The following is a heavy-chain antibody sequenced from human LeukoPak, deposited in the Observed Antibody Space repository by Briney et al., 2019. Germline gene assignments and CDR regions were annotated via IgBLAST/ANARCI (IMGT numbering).Heavy chain of an antibody. V-gene: IGHV3-53*04. J-gene: IGHJ4*02. CDR1: GFTVTTNY. Sequence: GGSLRLSCAASGFTVTTNYMTWVRQAPGKGLEWVSIIYSGGYTDYADSVKGRFTISRHNSKNTLYLQMDSPRDEDTAVYYCARGDFWSGYYTGLYWGQGTLVTVSS. CDR3: ARGDFWSGYYTGLY. CDR2: IYSGGYT. D-gene: IGHD3-3*01.